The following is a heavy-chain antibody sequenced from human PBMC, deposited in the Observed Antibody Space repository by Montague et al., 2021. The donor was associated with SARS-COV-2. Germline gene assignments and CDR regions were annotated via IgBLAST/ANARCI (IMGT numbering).Heavy chain of an antibody. CDR1: GDSVSRGSSY. D-gene: IGHD5-24*01. J-gene: IGHJ5*01. Sequence: SETLSLTCTVSGDSVSRGSSYWSWIRQPPGKGLEWIGYIYYTGGRKYXSSLKSRLTISVDTSKNQFSLKLSSVTAADTAVYYCARHARGEGYTSWFDSWGQGTLVTVSS. CDR3: ARHARGEGYTSWFDS. CDR2: IYYTGGR. V-gene: IGHV4-61*01.